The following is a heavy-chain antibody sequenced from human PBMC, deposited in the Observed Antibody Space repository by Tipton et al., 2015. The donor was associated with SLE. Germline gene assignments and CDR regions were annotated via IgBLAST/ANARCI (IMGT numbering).Heavy chain of an antibody. CDR3: ARDPMIVVRVGAFDS. D-gene: IGHD3-22*01. CDR1: GGSFSGYY. Sequence: TLSLTCAVYGGSFSGYYWSWIRQPPGKGLEWIGEINHSGSTNYNPSLKSRVTISVDTTKNQFALKLSSVTAADTAVYYCARDPMIVVRVGAFDSWGQVTMVTVSS. V-gene: IGHV4-34*01. CDR2: INHSGST. J-gene: IGHJ3*02.